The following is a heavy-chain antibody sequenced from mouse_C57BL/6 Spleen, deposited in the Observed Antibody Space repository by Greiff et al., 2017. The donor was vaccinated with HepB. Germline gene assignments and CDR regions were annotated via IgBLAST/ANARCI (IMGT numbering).Heavy chain of an antibody. V-gene: IGHV1-82*01. Sequence: QVQLQQSGPELVKPGASVKISCKASGYAFSSSWMNWVKQRPGKGLEWIGRIYPGDGDTNYNGKLKGKATLTADKSSSTDYMQLSSLTSEDAAVYCCAGEYDYDGCDDWGQGTTLTVSS. CDR1: GYAFSSSW. J-gene: IGHJ2*01. CDR3: AGEYDYDGCDD. D-gene: IGHD2-4*01. CDR2: IYPGDGDT.